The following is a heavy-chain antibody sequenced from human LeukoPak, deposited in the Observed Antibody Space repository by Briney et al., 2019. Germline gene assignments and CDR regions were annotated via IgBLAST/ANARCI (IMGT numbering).Heavy chain of an antibody. J-gene: IGHJ4*02. CDR2: IIHVFGTA. CDR1: GGSFSNYA. Sequence: EASVKVSCKASGGSFSNYAISWVRQAPGQGLEWMGGIIHVFGTANYAQKFQGRVTITADESTSTAYMELSSLRSEDTAVYYCASCSLRLLKRYLYYFDYWGQGTLVTVSS. V-gene: IGHV1-69*13. D-gene: IGHD2-15*01. CDR3: ASCSLRLLKRYLYYFDY.